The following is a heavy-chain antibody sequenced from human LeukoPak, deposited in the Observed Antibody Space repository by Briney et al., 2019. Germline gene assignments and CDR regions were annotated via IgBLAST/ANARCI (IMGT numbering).Heavy chain of an antibody. CDR1: GFTFSSYW. CDR2: IKQDESEK. Sequence: QSGGSLRLSCAASGFTFSSYWMTWVRQAPGKGLEWVAKIKQDESEKYYVDSVKGRFTISRDNAKNSLYLQMNSLRAEDTAVYYCATRGCIGGYCYSYFDHWGQGTLVTVSS. D-gene: IGHD2-21*01. V-gene: IGHV3-7*01. CDR3: ATRGCIGGYCYSYFDH. J-gene: IGHJ4*02.